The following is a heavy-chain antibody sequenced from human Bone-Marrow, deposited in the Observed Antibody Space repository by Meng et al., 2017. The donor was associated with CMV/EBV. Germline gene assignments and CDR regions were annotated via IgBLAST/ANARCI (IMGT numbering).Heavy chain of an antibody. CDR2: IIPIFGTA. Sequence: SVKGSCKASGGTFSSYAISWVRQAPGQGLEWMGGIIPIFGTANYAQKFQGRVTITTDESTSTAYMELSSLRSEDTAVYYCARGYQRGVAGLNWFDPWGQGTLVTVSS. J-gene: IGHJ5*02. V-gene: IGHV1-69*05. D-gene: IGHD6-19*01. CDR3: ARGYQRGVAGLNWFDP. CDR1: GGTFSSYA.